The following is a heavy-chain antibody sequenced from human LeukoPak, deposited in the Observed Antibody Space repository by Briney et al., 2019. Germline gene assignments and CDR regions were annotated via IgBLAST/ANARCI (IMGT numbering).Heavy chain of an antibody. D-gene: IGHD3-22*01. CDR2: ISAYNGNT. CDR3: ARLPYYDSNENAFDI. J-gene: IGHJ3*02. Sequence: ASVKVSCKASGYTFTSYGISWVRQAPGQGLEWMGWISAYNGNTNYAQKLQGRVTMTTDTSTSTVYMELSSLRSEDTAVYYCARLPYYDSNENAFDIWGQGTMVTVSS. CDR1: GYTFTSYG. V-gene: IGHV1-18*01.